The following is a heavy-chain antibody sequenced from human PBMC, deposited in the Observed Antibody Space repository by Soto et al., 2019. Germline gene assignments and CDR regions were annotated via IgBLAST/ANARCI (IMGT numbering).Heavy chain of an antibody. D-gene: IGHD2-2*01. J-gene: IGHJ5*02. CDR2: IIPIFGTA. Sequence: QVQLVQSGAEVKKPGSSVKVSCKASGGTFSSYAISWVRQAPGQGLEWMGGIIPIFGTANYAQKFQGRVSLTADESTSPAYMELGSLRSGDTAVYYCARDVRYQHFNWFDPWGQGTLVTVSS. V-gene: IGHV1-69*01. CDR1: GGTFSSYA. CDR3: ARDVRYQHFNWFDP.